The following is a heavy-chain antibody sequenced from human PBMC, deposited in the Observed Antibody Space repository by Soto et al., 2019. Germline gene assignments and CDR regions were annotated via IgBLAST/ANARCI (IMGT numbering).Heavy chain of an antibody. CDR3: ARGSHFTSGSLLVDY. J-gene: IGHJ4*02. V-gene: IGHV3-74*01. Sequence: GGSLRLSCAASGFIFSSYWMHWVRQAPGKGLVWVSRINPDGSGIDFAESLKGRFATSRDNAQNTLYLQMTSLRVEDTAVYYCARGSHFTSGSLLVDYWGQGTMVTVSS. D-gene: IGHD3-10*01. CDR1: GFIFSSYW. CDR2: INPDGSGI.